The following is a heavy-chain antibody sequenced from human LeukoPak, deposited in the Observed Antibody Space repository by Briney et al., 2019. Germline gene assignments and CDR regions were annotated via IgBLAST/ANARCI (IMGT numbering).Heavy chain of an antibody. Sequence: SETLSLTCTVSGGSISSYYWSWIRQPPGKGLKWIGNIYYSGYTTYSPSLRSRVTISVDTSKNQFSLKLSSVTAADTAVYYCATRKLGNDYWGQGTLVTVSS. J-gene: IGHJ4*02. CDR3: ATRKLGNDY. D-gene: IGHD7-27*01. CDR2: IYYSGYT. V-gene: IGHV4-59*01. CDR1: GGSISSYY.